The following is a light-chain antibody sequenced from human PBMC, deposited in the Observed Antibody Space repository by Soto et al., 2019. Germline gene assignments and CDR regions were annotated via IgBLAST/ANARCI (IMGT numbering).Light chain of an antibody. J-gene: IGKJ4*01. V-gene: IGKV1-27*01. CDR3: LQESNYPLT. CDR1: QGIGVY. CDR2: AAS. Sequence: DIQMTQSPSSLSASLGDRVTITCRASQGIGVYLAWFQQKPGKVPKLLIYAASTLQSGVPSRFSGSGSGTDFTLTISSLQPADFATYYCLQESNYPLTFGGGTKVEIK.